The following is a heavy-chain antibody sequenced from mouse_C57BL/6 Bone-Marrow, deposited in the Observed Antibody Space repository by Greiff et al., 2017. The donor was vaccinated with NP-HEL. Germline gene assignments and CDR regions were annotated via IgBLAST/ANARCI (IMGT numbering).Heavy chain of an antibody. CDR1: GYTFTSYW. CDR3: AKGTGTDWFAY. D-gene: IGHD4-1*01. CDR2: INPNSGSN. V-gene: IGHV1-64*01. Sequence: QVQLQQPGAELVKPGASVKLSCKASGYTFTSYWMHWVKQRPGQGLEWIGMINPNSGSNNYNEKFKGKATLTVDKSSSTAYLQLSSLTSEDSAVYYCAKGTGTDWFAYWGQGTLVTVSA. J-gene: IGHJ3*01.